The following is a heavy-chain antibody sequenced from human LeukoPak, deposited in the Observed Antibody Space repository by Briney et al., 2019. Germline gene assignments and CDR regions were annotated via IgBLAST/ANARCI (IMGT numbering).Heavy chain of an antibody. CDR1: GYSFTSYW. Sequence: GESLKISCKGPGYSFTSYWIGWVRQMPGKGLEWMGIIYPGDSDTRYSPSFQGQVTISADKSISTAYLQWSSLKASDTAMYYCARGYCSSTGCYGDAFDIWGQGTMVTVSS. D-gene: IGHD2-2*01. V-gene: IGHV5-51*03. CDR2: IYPGDSDT. CDR3: ARGYCSSTGCYGDAFDI. J-gene: IGHJ3*02.